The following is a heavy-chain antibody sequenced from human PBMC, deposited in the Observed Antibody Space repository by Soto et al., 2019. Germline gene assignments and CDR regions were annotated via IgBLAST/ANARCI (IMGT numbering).Heavy chain of an antibody. CDR1: GGTFSSYA. J-gene: IGHJ3*02. CDR2: IIPIFGTA. CDR3: ARDREYDILTGSLAKISAFDI. D-gene: IGHD3-9*01. Sequence: ASVKVSCKVSGGTFSSYAISWVRQAPGQGLEWMGGIIPIFGTANYAQKFQGRVTITADESTSTAYMELSSLRSEDTAVYYCARDREYDILTGSLAKISAFDIWGQGTMVTVSS. V-gene: IGHV1-69*13.